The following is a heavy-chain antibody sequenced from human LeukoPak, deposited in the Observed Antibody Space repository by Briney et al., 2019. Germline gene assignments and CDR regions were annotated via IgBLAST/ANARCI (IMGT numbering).Heavy chain of an antibody. D-gene: IGHD6-13*01. J-gene: IGHJ5*02. CDR1: GYTFTSYY. V-gene: IGHV1-46*01. CDR3: ARVHGAAGTSWFDP. CDR2: INPSGGST. Sequence: ASVKVSCKASGYTFTSYYMHWVRQAPGQGLEWMGIINPSGGSTSYALKFQGRVTMTRDTSTSTVYMELRSLRSDDTAVYYCARVHGAAGTSWFDPWGQGTLVTVSS.